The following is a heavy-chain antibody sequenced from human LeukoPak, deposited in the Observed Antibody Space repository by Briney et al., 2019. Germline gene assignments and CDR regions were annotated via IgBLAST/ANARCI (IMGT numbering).Heavy chain of an antibody. D-gene: IGHD2-2*01. Sequence: PSETLSLTCAVYGGPFSGYYWSWIRQPPGKGLEWIGEINHSGSTNYNPSLKSRVTISVDTSKNQFSLKLSSVTAADTAVYYCARDPCSSTSCYEGRFDYWGQGTLVTVSS. J-gene: IGHJ4*02. V-gene: IGHV4-34*01. CDR1: GGPFSGYY. CDR3: ARDPCSSTSCYEGRFDY. CDR2: INHSGST.